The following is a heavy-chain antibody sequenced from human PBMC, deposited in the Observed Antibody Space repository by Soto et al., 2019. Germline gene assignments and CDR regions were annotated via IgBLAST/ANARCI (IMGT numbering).Heavy chain of an antibody. CDR1: GYTFTSYG. D-gene: IGHD1-26*01. CDR3: AGDDVVGASFFDY. J-gene: IGHJ4*02. Sequence: QVQLVQSGAEVKKPGASVKVSCKASGYTFTSYGISWVRQAPGQGLEWMGWISAYNGNTNYAQKLQGRVTMTTATSTSTAYTELRSLRSNDTAVYCCAGDDVVGASFFDYWGQGTLVTVSS. V-gene: IGHV1-18*01. CDR2: ISAYNGNT.